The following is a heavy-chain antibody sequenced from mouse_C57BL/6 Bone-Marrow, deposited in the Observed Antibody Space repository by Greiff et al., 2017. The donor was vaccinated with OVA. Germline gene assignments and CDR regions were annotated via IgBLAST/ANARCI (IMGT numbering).Heavy chain of an antibody. Sequence: VQLQQSGAELVRPGTSVKMSCKASGYTFTNYWIGWAKQRPGHGLEWIGEIYPGGGYTNYNEKFKGKATLTADKSSSTCYMQFSSLTSEDSAIYYCARYGYYSSYYAIDCWGQGASVTVSS. J-gene: IGHJ4*01. CDR1: GYTFTNYW. CDR3: ARYGYYSSYYAIDC. CDR2: IYPGGGYT. V-gene: IGHV1-63*01. D-gene: IGHD2-3*01.